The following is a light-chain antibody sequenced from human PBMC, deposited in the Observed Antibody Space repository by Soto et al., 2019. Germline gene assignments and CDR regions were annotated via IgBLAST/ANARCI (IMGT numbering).Light chain of an antibody. V-gene: IGLV1-40*01. CDR3: QSYDSSLSRV. CDR1: SSNIGAGYD. CDR2: GNS. J-gene: IGLJ2*01. Sequence: QAVVTQSPSVSGAPGQRVTISCTGSSSNIGAGYDVHWYQQLPGTAPKLLIYGNSNRPSGVPDRFSGSKSGTSASLAITGLQAEDEADYYCQSYDSSLSRVFGGGTKLTVL.